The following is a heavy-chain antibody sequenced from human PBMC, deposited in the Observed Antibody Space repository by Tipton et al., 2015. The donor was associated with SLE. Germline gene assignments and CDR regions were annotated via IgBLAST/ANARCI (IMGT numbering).Heavy chain of an antibody. CDR1: GFTFDDYA. J-gene: IGHJ4*02. V-gene: IGHV3-9*01. D-gene: IGHD2-8*01. CDR3: EVYAKGDFDY. CDR2: ISWNSGSI. Sequence: SLRLSCAASGFTFDDYAMHWVRQAPGKGLEWVSGISWNSGSIGYADSVKGRFTISRDNAKNSLYLQMNSLRAEDTAVYYCEVYAKGDFDYWGQGTLVTVSS.